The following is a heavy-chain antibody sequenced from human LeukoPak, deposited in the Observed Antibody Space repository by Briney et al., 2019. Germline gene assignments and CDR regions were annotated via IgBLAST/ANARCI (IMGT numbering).Heavy chain of an antibody. CDR1: GGTFSSYA. J-gene: IGHJ4*02. CDR2: IIPIFGTA. D-gene: IGHD2-15*01. CDR3: ARDNCSGGSCYYDY. Sequence: ASVKVSCKASGGTFSSYAISWVRQAPGQGLEWMGGIIPIFGTANYAQKLQGRVTMTTDTSTNTAYMELRSLRSDDTAVYYCARDNCSGGSCYYDYWGQGTLVTVSS. V-gene: IGHV1-69*05.